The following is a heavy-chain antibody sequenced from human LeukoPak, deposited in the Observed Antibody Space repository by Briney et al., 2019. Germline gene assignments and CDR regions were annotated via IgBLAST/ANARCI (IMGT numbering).Heavy chain of an antibody. J-gene: IGHJ3*02. D-gene: IGHD3-16*02. CDR3: ARDFRTYYDYVWGSYRSLGAFDI. CDR2: IKQDGSEK. Sequence: GGSLRLSCAASGFTFSSYWMSWVRQAPGKGLEWVANIKQDGSEKYYVDSVKGRFTISRDNAKNSLYLQMNSLRAEDTAVYYCARDFRTYYDYVWGSYRSLGAFDIWGQGTMVTVSS. CDR1: GFTFSSYW. V-gene: IGHV3-7*01.